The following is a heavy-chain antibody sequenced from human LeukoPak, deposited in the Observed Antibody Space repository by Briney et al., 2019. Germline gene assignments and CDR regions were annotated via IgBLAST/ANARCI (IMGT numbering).Heavy chain of an antibody. CDR2: ICTSGST. J-gene: IGHJ6*03. CDR1: GGSISTYC. Sequence: SETLSLTCTVSGGSISTYCWSWIRQPAGKGLEWIGHICTSGSTNYNPSLKSRVTMSVDTSNNEFSLKLNSVTAADTAVYYCARTYDSPGYYSPDYYYMDVWGKGSTVTISS. V-gene: IGHV4-4*07. CDR3: ARTYDSPGYYSPDYYYMDV. D-gene: IGHD3-22*01.